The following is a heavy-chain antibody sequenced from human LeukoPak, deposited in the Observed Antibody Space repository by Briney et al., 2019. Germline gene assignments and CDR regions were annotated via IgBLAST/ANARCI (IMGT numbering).Heavy chain of an antibody. J-gene: IGHJ4*02. D-gene: IGHD4-17*01. CDR3: ARDASYDYGDYAGENYFDY. CDR1: GYTFTGYF. CDR2: INPNSGAT. Sequence: ASVKVSCKASGYTFTGYFMHWMRQAPGQGLEWMAWINPNSGATNYAQKFQGRVTMTRDTSISTAYMELSRLRSDDTAVYYCARDASYDYGDYAGENYFDYWGQGTLVTVSS. V-gene: IGHV1-2*02.